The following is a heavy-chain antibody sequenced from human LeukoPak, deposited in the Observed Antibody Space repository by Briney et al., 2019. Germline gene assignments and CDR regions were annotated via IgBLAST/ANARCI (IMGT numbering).Heavy chain of an antibody. J-gene: IGHJ4*02. D-gene: IGHD6-19*01. Sequence: GGSLRLSCAASGFTFSSYAMHWVRQAPGKGLEWVAFIHYDGSNKFYVDSLNGRFTISRDNSKSTVFLQMNSLRPEDTAVYYCAKVHGLFRSGWPFYFDSWGRGTLVTVSS. V-gene: IGHV3-30*02. CDR3: AKVHGLFRSGWPFYFDS. CDR2: IHYDGSNK. CDR1: GFTFSSYA.